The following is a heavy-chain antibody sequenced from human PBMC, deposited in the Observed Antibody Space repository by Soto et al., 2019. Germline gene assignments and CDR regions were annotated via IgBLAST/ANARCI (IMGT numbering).Heavy chain of an antibody. CDR1: GYSFTRYG. Sequence: ASVKVSCKASGYSFTRYGIGWARQAPGQGLEWMGWIDAYNGDTNYAQNLQGRLTLTTDTSTNTAYMELRSLRSKDTAIYYCATDLGYSSSRWGQGTMVTVSS. V-gene: IGHV1-18*01. CDR3: ATDLGYSSSR. D-gene: IGHD6-13*01. J-gene: IGHJ3*01. CDR2: IDAYNGDT.